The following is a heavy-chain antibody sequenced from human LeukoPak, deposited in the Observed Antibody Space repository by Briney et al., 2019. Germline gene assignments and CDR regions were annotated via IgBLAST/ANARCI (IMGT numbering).Heavy chain of an antibody. CDR1: GYTFTGYY. J-gene: IGHJ4*02. CDR3: ARTGSQLVEWYDY. V-gene: IGHV1-2*02. CDR2: INPNSGGT. D-gene: IGHD3-3*01. Sequence: GASVTVSCTASGYTFTGYYMHWMRQAPGQGLEWMGWINPNSGGTNYAQKCRGRVSMARDTSNSTAYMKLSRVRSDATAVYYCARTGSQLVEWYDYRGQGTLVTVAS.